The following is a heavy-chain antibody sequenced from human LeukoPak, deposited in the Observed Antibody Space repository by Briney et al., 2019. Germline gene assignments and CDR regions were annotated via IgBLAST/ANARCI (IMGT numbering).Heavy chain of an antibody. V-gene: IGHV3-23*01. Sequence: GGSLRLSCAASGFTFSSYAMSWVRQAPGKGLEWVSAISGSGGSTYYAGSVKGRFTISRDNSKNTLYLQMNSLRAEDTAVYYCAKDAVDRSGYSYYFDYWGQGTLVTVSS. CDR2: ISGSGGST. CDR3: AKDAVDRSGYSYYFDY. D-gene: IGHD3-22*01. CDR1: GFTFSSYA. J-gene: IGHJ4*02.